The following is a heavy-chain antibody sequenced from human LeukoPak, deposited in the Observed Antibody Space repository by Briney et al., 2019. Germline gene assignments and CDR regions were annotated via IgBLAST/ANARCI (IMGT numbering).Heavy chain of an antibody. CDR3: ARVPPRGFLGELLYWNWFDP. CDR1: GGTFSSYA. J-gene: IGHJ5*02. D-gene: IGHD3-10*01. V-gene: IGHV1-69*13. Sequence: SAKVSCKASGGTFSSYAISWVRQAPGQGLEWMGGISPIFGTANYAQKFQGRVTITADESTSTAYMELSSLRSEDTAVYYCARVPPRGFLGELLYWNWFDPWGQGTLVTVSS. CDR2: ISPIFGTA.